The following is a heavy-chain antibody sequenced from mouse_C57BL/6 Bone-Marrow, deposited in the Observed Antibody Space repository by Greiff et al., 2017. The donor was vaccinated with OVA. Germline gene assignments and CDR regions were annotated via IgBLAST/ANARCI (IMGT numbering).Heavy chain of an antibody. Sequence: VQLQQSGAELAKPGASVQLSCKASGYTFTSYWMHWVKQRPGQGLEWIGYINPSSGYTQYNQTFKDKATLTADKSSSTAYMQLSSLTYEDSAVYYCARRGDYDGYLYYYAMDYWGQGTSVTVSS. D-gene: IGHD2-3*01. CDR3: ARRGDYDGYLYYYAMDY. CDR2: INPSSGYT. J-gene: IGHJ4*01. V-gene: IGHV1-7*01. CDR1: GYTFTSYW.